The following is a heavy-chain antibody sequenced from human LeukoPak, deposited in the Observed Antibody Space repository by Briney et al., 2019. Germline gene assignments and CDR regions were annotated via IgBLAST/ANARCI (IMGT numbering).Heavy chain of an antibody. CDR3: AKDLSRIAVAQRGY. Sequence: GGSLRLSCAASGFTFGSYGMHWVRQAPGKGREWVAFIRYDGSNKYYADSVKGRFTISRDNSKNTLYLQMNSLRAEDTAVYYCAKDLSRIAVAQRGYWGQGTLVTVSS. V-gene: IGHV3-30*02. D-gene: IGHD6-19*01. J-gene: IGHJ4*02. CDR2: IRYDGSNK. CDR1: GFTFGSYG.